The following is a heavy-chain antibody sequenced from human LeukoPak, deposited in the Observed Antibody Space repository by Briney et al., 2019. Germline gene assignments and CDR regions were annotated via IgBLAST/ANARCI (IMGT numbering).Heavy chain of an antibody. Sequence: GGSLRLSCAASGFTFSSCWMSWVRQAPGKGLEWVANIKQDGSETFYVDSVKGRFTISRDNSRNMLYLQMNSLRAEDTAVYYCARDVNSYAHCGHWGQGTLVTVSS. CDR1: GFTFSSCW. CDR3: ARDVNSYAHCGH. V-gene: IGHV3-7*03. D-gene: IGHD5-18*01. CDR2: IKQDGSET. J-gene: IGHJ4*02.